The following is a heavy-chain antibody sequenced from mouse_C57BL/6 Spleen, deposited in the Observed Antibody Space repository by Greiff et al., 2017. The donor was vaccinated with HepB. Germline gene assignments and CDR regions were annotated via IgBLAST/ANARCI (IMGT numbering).Heavy chain of an antibody. D-gene: IGHD1-1*01. CDR1: GYSFTSYY. Sequence: VQLQQSGPELVKPGASVKISCKASGYSFTSYYIHWVKQRPGQGLEWIGWIYPGSGNTKYNEKFKGKATLTADTSSSTAYMQLSSLTSEDSAVYYCARGDYYGSSYEGFAYWGQGTLVTVSA. V-gene: IGHV1-66*01. J-gene: IGHJ3*01. CDR2: IYPGSGNT. CDR3: ARGDYYGSSYEGFAY.